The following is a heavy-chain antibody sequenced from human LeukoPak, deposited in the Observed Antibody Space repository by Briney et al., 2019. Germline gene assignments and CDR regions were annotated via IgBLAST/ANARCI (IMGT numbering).Heavy chain of an antibody. CDR1: GFTFSSYA. CDR2: ISGSGGST. D-gene: IGHD1-7*01. CDR3: AKRRGLELLYYYYMDV. V-gene: IGHV3-23*01. J-gene: IGHJ6*03. Sequence: GGSLRLSCTASGFTFSSYAMSWVRQAPGKGLEWVSAISGSGGSTYYADSVKGRFTISRDNSKNTLYLQMNSLRAEDTAVYYCAKRRGLELLYYYYMDVWGKGTTVTVSS.